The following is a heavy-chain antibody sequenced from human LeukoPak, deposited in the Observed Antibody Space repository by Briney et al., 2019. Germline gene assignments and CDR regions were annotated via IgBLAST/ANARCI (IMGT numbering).Heavy chain of an antibody. CDR2: ISYDGSNK. CDR1: GFTFSSYG. J-gene: IGHJ4*02. Sequence: GGSLRLSCAASGFTFSSYGMHWVRQAPGKGREWVAVISYDGSNKYYADSVKGRFTISRDNSKNTLYLQMNSLRAKDTAVYYCAKERIAAAKFDYWGQGTLVTVSS. CDR3: AKERIAAAKFDY. V-gene: IGHV3-30*18. D-gene: IGHD6-13*01.